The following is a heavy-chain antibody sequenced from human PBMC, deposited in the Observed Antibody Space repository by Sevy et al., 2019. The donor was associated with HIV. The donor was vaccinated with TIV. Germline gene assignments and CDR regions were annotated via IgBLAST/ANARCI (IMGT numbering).Heavy chain of an antibody. Sequence: ASVKVSCKASGYTFTSYYMHWVRQAPGQGLEWMGIINPSGGSTSYAQKFQGRVTMTRDTSTGTVYMELSSLRSEDTAVYYCARGGGYYDSSGYYTLDYWGQGTLVTVSS. CDR3: ARGGGYYDSSGYYTLDY. J-gene: IGHJ4*02. CDR2: INPSGGST. D-gene: IGHD3-22*01. CDR1: GYTFTSYY. V-gene: IGHV1-46*03.